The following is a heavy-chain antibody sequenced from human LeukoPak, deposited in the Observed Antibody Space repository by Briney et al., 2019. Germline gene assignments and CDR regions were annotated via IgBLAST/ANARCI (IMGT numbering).Heavy chain of an antibody. CDR1: GGSSSGYS. V-gene: IGHV4-4*07. D-gene: IGHD4-17*01. CDR3: ARDPQIYGDYAYGMDV. Sequence: SETLSLTCTVSGGSSSGYSWSWIRQPAGKGLEWIGRIYASGSTNYNPSLQSRVTMSVDTSKNQFSLRLSSVTAADTAVYYCARDPQIYGDYAYGMDVWGQGTTVTVSS. J-gene: IGHJ6*02. CDR2: IYASGST.